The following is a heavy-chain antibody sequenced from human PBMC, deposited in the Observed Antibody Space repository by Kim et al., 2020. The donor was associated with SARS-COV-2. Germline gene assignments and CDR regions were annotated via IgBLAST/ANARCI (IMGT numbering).Heavy chain of an antibody. CDR3: ARDSPVVEADAGVYGVDV. V-gene: IGHV3-21*01. Sequence: GGSLRLSCAASGFTVSSHSMNWVRQAPGKGLEWVSSISSSSSYIYYADAVKGRFTTSRDNAKQSLYLQMNSLRDEDTAVYFCARDSPVVEADAGVYGVDVGRRGTTVPVPS. J-gene: IGHJ6*02. CDR1: GFTVSSHS. CDR2: ISSSSSYI. D-gene: IGHD2-2*01.